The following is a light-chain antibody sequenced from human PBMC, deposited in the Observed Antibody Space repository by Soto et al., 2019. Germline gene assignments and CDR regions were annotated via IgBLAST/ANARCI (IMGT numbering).Light chain of an antibody. CDR3: CSYTGSSSPDV. Sequence: QSVLTQPASVSGSPGQSITISCSGTSSDIGDYKYVSWYQQHPGKAPKLMIFDVTKRPSGVSHRFSGSKSGNTASLTISGLQAEDEADYYCCSYTGSSSPDVFGTGTKLTVL. J-gene: IGLJ1*01. CDR2: DVT. V-gene: IGLV2-14*03. CDR1: SSDIGDYKY.